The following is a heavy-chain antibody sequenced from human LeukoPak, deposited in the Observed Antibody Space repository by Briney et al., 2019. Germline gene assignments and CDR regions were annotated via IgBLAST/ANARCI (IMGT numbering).Heavy chain of an antibody. Sequence: SETLSLTCTASGGSISSSSYYWVWIRQPPGKGLEWIGTIDYSGTTYYKPSLKSRVTISVDTSKNQFSLKLSSVTAADTAVYYCARGGPGYYASGTLGYFDYWGQGTLVTVSS. D-gene: IGHD3-10*01. CDR2: IDYSGTT. CDR3: ARGGPGYYASGTLGYFDY. CDR1: GGSISSSSYY. V-gene: IGHV4-39*07. J-gene: IGHJ4*02.